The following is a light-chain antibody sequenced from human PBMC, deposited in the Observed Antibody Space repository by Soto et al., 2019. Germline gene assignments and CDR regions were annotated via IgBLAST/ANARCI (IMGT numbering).Light chain of an antibody. CDR1: QSISSW. Sequence: DIQMTQSPSTLSASVGDRVTITCRASQSISSWLAWYQQKPGKAPKLLIYKASRSQSVVPSRFSGSGSATEIILIISIQHPDDSVTYYCKRYNSYSTFGQETKVEIK. V-gene: IGKV1-5*03. CDR2: KAS. J-gene: IGKJ1*01. CDR3: KRYNSYST.